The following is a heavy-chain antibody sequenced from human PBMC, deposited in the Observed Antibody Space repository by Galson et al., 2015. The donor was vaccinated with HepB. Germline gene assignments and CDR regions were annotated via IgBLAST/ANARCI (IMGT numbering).Heavy chain of an antibody. Sequence: HSGAEVKKPGESLRISCDASGYTFIDYWIGWVRQMPGKGLDWMGIIDPFDSDATYSPSFEGQVTISVDTSTTPAYLQWSSLRASDTAIYYCARRHSRFDSRGWVGFDYWGQGTLVTVSS. D-gene: IGHD6-19*01. V-gene: IGHV5-51*01. J-gene: IGHJ4*02. CDR1: GYTFIDYW. CDR2: IDPFDSDA. CDR3: ARRHSRFDSRGWVGFDY.